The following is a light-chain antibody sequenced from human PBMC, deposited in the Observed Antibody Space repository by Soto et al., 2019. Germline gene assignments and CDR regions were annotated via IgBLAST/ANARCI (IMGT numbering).Light chain of an antibody. CDR3: QQYNNWPYT. CDR2: GAS. Sequence: EIVMTQAPATLSVSPGERATLSCRASQSVSSNLAWYQQKPGQVPRLLIYGASTRATGIPARFSGSGSGTEFTLTISRLQSEDFAVYYCQQYNNWPYTFGQGTKLEI. V-gene: IGKV3-15*01. J-gene: IGKJ2*01. CDR1: QSVSSN.